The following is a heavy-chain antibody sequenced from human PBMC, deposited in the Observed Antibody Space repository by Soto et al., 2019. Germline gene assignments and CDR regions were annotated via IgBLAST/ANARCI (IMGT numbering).Heavy chain of an antibody. D-gene: IGHD6-13*01. CDR2: ISGSGGST. Sequence: EVQLLESGGGLVQPGGSLRLSCAASGFTFSSYAMSWVRQAPGKGLEWVSAISGSGGSTYYADSVKGRFTISRDNSKNTLYLQMNSLRAEDTAVYYCAPAPWQLGYFDYWGQGTLVTVSS. V-gene: IGHV3-23*01. CDR3: APAPWQLGYFDY. J-gene: IGHJ4*02. CDR1: GFTFSSYA.